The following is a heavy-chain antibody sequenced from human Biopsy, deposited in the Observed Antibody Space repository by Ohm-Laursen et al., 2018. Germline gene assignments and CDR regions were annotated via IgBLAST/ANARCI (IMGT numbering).Heavy chain of an antibody. Sequence: ASVKVSCKVSGYTLTALSVHWVRQAPGRGLEWMGGFAPENGKTIYAQKFQGRITMTEGTSTDTAYMELSSLRSEDTAVYYCAADINVWNVNYWGQGTQVTVSS. CDR3: AADINVWNVNY. J-gene: IGHJ4*02. CDR2: FAPENGKT. V-gene: IGHV1-24*01. CDR1: GYTLTALS. D-gene: IGHD1-1*01.